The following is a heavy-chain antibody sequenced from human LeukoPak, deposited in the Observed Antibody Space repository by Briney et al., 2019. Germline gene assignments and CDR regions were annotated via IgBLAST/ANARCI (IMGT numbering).Heavy chain of an antibody. D-gene: IGHD4-17*01. CDR3: ARGHTVTTGEGFDP. J-gene: IGHJ5*02. V-gene: IGHV4-31*03. Sequence: SQTLSLTCTVSGGSISSGGYYWSWIRQHPGKGPEWIGYIYYSGTTYYNPSLKSRVTISVDTSKNQFSLKLTSVTAADTAVYYCARGHTVTTGEGFDPWGQGTLVTVSS. CDR1: GGSISSGGYY. CDR2: IYYSGTT.